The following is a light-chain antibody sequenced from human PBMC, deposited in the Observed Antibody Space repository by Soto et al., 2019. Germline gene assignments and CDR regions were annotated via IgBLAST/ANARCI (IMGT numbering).Light chain of an antibody. Sequence: IVLTQSPCTLSLSPGERATLSCRASQSISSIYLAWYQQKPGQAPRLLIYGASSRATDIPDRFSGSGSGTDFTLTISRLEPEDFAVYYCQQYGSSPWPFGQGTKVDIK. CDR1: QSISSIY. CDR3: QQYGSSPWP. J-gene: IGKJ1*01. V-gene: IGKV3-20*01. CDR2: GAS.